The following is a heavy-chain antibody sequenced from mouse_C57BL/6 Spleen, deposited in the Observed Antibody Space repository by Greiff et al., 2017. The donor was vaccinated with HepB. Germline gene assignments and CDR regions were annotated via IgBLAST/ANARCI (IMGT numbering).Heavy chain of an antibody. D-gene: IGHD2-4*01. V-gene: IGHV1-7*01. J-gene: IGHJ4*01. CDR1: GYTFTSYW. CDR3: ARRGDDYDGGFYAMDY. Sequence: QVQLKESGAELAKPGASVKLSCKASGYTFTSYWMHWVKQRPGQGLEWIGYINPSSGYTKYNQKFKDKATLTADKSSSTAYMQLSSLTYEDSAVYYCARRGDDYDGGFYAMDYWGQGTSVTVSS. CDR2: INPSSGYT.